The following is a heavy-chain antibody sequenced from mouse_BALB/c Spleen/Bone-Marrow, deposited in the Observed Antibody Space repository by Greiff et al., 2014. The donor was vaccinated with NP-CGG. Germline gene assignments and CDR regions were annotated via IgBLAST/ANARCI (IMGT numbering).Heavy chain of an antibody. Sequence: QVQLKESGAELAKPGASVKMSCKASGYTFTGYWMHWVKQRPGQGLEWIGYINPSTGYTEYNQKFKDKATLTADKSSSTAYMQLSSLASEDSAVYYCARGVGRAFDYWGQGTTLTVSS. CDR1: GYTFTGYW. CDR3: ARGVGRAFDY. V-gene: IGHV1-7*01. J-gene: IGHJ2*01. CDR2: INPSTGYT. D-gene: IGHD4-1*01.